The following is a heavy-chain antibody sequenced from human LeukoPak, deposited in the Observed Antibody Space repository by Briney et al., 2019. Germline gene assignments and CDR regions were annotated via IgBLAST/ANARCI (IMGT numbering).Heavy chain of an antibody. J-gene: IGHJ4*02. D-gene: IGHD5-18*01. CDR2: IIPIFGTA. Sequence: GASVKVSCKASGGTFSSYAISWVRQAPGQGLEGMGGIIPIFGTANYAQQSQDRVTITPDESTSAAYMELSSPRSDDTAVYYCARDPPRGTAPGYWGQGTLVTVSS. CDR1: GGTFSSYA. CDR3: ARDPPRGTAPGY. V-gene: IGHV1-69*01.